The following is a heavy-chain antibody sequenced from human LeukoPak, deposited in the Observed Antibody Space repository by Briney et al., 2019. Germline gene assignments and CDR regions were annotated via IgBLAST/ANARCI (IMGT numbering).Heavy chain of an antibody. Sequence: PGGSLRLSCAASGFTFSILAMNWVRQAPGKGLEWVSAISGSGGSTYYADFVKGRFTISRDNSKNTLYLQMNSLRAEDTAVYYCAKYFVEGVAYFDNWGQGTLVTVSS. CDR1: GFTFSILA. J-gene: IGHJ4*02. D-gene: IGHD2-15*01. V-gene: IGHV3-23*01. CDR3: AKYFVEGVAYFDN. CDR2: ISGSGGST.